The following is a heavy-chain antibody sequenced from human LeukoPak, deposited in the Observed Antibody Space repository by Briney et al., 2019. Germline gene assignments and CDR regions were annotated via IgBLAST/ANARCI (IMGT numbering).Heavy chain of an antibody. CDR3: ARDRTHGAFDI. J-gene: IGHJ3*02. V-gene: IGHV3-23*01. Sequence: PGGSLRLSCAATGFTFSSYGMSWVRQAPGKGLEWVSAISGSGGSTYYADSVKGRFTFSRDNSKNTLYLQMNSLRAEDTAVYYCARDRTHGAFDIWGQGTMVTVSS. CDR2: ISGSGGST. CDR1: GFTFSSYG.